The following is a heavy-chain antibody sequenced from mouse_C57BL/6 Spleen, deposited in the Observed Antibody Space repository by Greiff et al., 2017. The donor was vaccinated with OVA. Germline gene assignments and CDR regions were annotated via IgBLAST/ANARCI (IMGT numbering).Heavy chain of an antibody. Sequence: EVKLVESGPGLVKPSQSLSLTCSVTGYSITSGYYWNWIRQFPGNKLEWMGYISYDGSNNYNPSLKNRISITRDTSKNQFFLKLNSVTTEDTATYYCARWTTVDYAMDYWGQGTSVTVSS. CDR1: GYSITSGYY. D-gene: IGHD1-1*01. J-gene: IGHJ4*01. CDR2: ISYDGSN. V-gene: IGHV3-6*01. CDR3: ARWTTVDYAMDY.